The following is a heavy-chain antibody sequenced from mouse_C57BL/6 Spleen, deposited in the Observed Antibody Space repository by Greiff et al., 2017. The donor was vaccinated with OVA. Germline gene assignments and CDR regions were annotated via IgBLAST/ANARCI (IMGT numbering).Heavy chain of an antibody. CDR3: ARRGYDYPMDY. V-gene: IGHV1-80*01. D-gene: IGHD2-4*01. J-gene: IGHJ4*01. Sequence: VKVVESGAELVKPGASVKISCKASGYAFSSYWMNWVKQRPGKGLEWIGQIYPGDGDTNYNGKFKGKATLTADKSSSTAYMQLSSLTSEDSAVYFCARRGYDYPMDYWGQGTSVTVSS. CDR2: IYPGDGDT. CDR1: GYAFSSYW.